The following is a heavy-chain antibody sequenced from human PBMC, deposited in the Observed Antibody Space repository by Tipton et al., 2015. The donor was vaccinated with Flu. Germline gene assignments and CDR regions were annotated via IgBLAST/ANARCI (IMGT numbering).Heavy chain of an antibody. D-gene: IGHD2-21*01. V-gene: IGHV3-23*01. J-gene: IGHJ4*02. CDR1: GITFSSYA. CDR2: IVRSGTTT. CDR3: ARQIGGGDCY. Sequence: SLRLSCTASGITFSSYAMSWVRQAPGKGLEWVSSIVRSGTTTYYADSVKGRFSISRDNAKNSVYLQMNSLRAEDTAVYYCARQIGGGDCYWGQGTLVTVSS.